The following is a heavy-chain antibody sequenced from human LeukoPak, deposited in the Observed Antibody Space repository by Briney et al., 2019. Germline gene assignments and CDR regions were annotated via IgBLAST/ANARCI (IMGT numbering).Heavy chain of an antibody. D-gene: IGHD1-26*01. CDR2: IDKKDNFHAT. CDR1: VFTFSGCA. J-gene: IGHJ5*02. Sequence: GGSLRLSCAASVFTFSGCAIHWVRQSSGKGLEWVGHIDKKDNFHATAYAASVQGRFSISRDDSKNTAYLHMNSLKTADMALYYCTRDSGTYSWLDPWGQGTLVTVSS. V-gene: IGHV3-73*01. CDR3: TRDSGTYSWLDP.